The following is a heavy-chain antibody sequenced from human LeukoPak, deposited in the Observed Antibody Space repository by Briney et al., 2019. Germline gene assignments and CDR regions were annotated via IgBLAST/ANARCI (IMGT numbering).Heavy chain of an antibody. V-gene: IGHV4-59*08. CDR3: ARLGSVAMPFDY. D-gene: IGHD2-2*01. CDR1: GGSMSNYY. CDR2: SYYSGST. Sequence: SETLSLTCTVSGGSMSNYYWNWIRQPPGKGLEWIGYSYYSGSTNYNPSLKSRVNISVDTPKNQFSLNLSSVTAADTAVYYCARLGSVAMPFDYWGQGTLVTVSS. J-gene: IGHJ4*02.